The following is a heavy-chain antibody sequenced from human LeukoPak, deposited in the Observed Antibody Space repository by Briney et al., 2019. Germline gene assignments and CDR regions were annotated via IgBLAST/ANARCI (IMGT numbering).Heavy chain of an antibody. D-gene: IGHD3-3*01. Sequence: GGSLRLSCAASGFTFSSYEMNWVRQAPGKGLEWVSYISSSGSIIHYADSVKGRFTISRDNAKNSLYLQMNGLRAEDTAVYYCAREATIFTDYWGQGTLVTVSS. V-gene: IGHV3-48*03. CDR1: GFTFSSYE. CDR3: AREATIFTDY. CDR2: ISSSGSII. J-gene: IGHJ4*02.